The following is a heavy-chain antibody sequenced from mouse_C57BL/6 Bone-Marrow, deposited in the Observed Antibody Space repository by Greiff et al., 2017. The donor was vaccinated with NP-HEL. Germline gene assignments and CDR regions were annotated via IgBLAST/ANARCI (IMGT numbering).Heavy chain of an antibody. CDR1: GYAFSSSW. V-gene: IGHV1-82*01. D-gene: IGHD2-12*01. CDR2: IYPGDGDT. CDR3: ARYYIAY. Sequence: QVQLQQSGPELVKPGASVKISCKASGYAFSSSWMNWVKQRPGKGLEWIGRIYPGDGDTNYNGKFKGKATLTADKSSSTAYMQLSSLTSEDSAVYFCARYYIAYWGQGTTLTVSS. J-gene: IGHJ2*01.